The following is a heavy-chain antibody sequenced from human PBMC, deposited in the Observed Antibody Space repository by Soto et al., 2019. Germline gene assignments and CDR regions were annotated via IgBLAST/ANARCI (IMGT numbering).Heavy chain of an antibody. CDR3: ARETWWRLDY. D-gene: IGHD2-15*01. CDR1: GLPFSSHY. J-gene: IGHJ4*02. CDR2: INPDGRDE. V-gene: IGHV3-7*04. Sequence: EVQLVESGGGLVQPGGSLRLSCAASGLPFSSHYMSWIRQAPGRGLVWVAKINPDGRDEQYADAVRGRFTVSRDNTKNLVFLQMKGLRVEDTAVYYCARETWWRLDYWGQGNLVTVSS.